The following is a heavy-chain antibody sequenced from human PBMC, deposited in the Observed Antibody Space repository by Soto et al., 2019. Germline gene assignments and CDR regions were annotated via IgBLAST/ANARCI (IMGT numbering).Heavy chain of an antibody. CDR3: AHSSADRWNTFDI. J-gene: IGHJ3*02. CDR2: IYWNDHK. CDR1: GFSLSTNGLG. Sequence: QITLKDSGPTLVNRTETLTLTCSFSGFSLSTNGLGVGWIRQPPGKALEWLGAIYWNDHKRYSPSLKSRLSITKDTSKSQVVLTMAKMDTVDTGTYFCAHSSADRWNTFDIWSQGTMVTVSS. D-gene: IGHD6-13*01. V-gene: IGHV2-5*01.